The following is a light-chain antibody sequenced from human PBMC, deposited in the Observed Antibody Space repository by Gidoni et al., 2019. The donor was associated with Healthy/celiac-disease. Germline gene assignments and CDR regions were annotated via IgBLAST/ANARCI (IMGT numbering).Light chain of an antibody. CDR3: QQYGSSPAWT. J-gene: IGKJ1*01. V-gene: IGKV3-20*01. CDR1: QSVSSSY. CDR2: GAS. Sequence: EIVLTQSTGTLSLSPGERATLSCRASQSVSSSYLAWYQQKPGQAPRLLIYGASSRATGIPDRVSGSGSGTDFTLTISRLEPEDFAVYYCQQYGSSPAWTFGQGTKVEIK.